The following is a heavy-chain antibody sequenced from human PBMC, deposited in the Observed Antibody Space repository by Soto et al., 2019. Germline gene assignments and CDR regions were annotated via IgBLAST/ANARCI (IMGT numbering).Heavy chain of an antibody. CDR2: ISDSAGST. CDR3: TKPSMHDCWSKFGN. CDR1: GFTFSSYA. J-gene: IGHJ4*01. Sequence: GGSLRLSCAASGFTFSSYAMSWVRQAPGKGLEWVSVISDSAGSTYYADSVKGRFTISRDNSKNTLYLQMNSLRAEDTAVYYCTKPSMHDCWSKFGNWGKGTRVTGSS. D-gene: IGHD3-3*01. V-gene: IGHV3-23*01.